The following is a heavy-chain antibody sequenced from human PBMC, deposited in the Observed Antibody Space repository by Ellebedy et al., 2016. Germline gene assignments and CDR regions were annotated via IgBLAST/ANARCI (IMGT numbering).Heavy chain of an antibody. Sequence: SVKVSXXPSGGSFSSYAISWVRQAPGQGLEWMGGIIPIFGTPNYAQKFQGRVTITADESTSTAYMELNSLRSEDTAVYYCASAHIVVVPGSILYGMDVWGQGTTVTVSS. J-gene: IGHJ6*02. D-gene: IGHD2-2*01. V-gene: IGHV1-69*13. CDR3: ASAHIVVVPGSILYGMDV. CDR1: GGSFSSYA. CDR2: IIPIFGTP.